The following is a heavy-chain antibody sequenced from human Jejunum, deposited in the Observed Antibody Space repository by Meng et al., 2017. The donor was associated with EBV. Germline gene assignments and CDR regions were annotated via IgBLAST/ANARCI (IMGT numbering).Heavy chain of an antibody. J-gene: IGHJ5*02. D-gene: IGHD3-10*01. CDR2: INHGGGA. CDR1: GGSFSDYY. CDR3: ARLGGYASGTYYPIDP. Sequence: QPHHGGAGLLKPSGTLSPTCAVYGGSFSDYYWTWIRQPPGKGLEWIGEINHGGGAIYNPSLKSRVTISVDTSKNQFSLKLSSVTAADTAVYYCARLGGYASGTYYPIDPWGQGTLVTVSS. V-gene: IGHV4-34*01.